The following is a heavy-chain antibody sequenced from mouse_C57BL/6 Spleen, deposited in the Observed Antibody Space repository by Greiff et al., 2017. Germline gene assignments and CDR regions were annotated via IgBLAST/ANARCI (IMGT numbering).Heavy chain of an antibody. J-gene: IGHJ4*01. Sequence: VQLQQSGAELVRPGASVTLSCKASGYTFTDYEMHWVKQTPVHGLEWIGAIAPETGGTAYNQKFKGKAILTADKSSSTAYMELRSLTSEDSAVYYCTRGGYDYDYAMGYWGQGTSGTVSS. V-gene: IGHV1-15*01. CDR3: TRGGYDYDYAMGY. CDR2: IAPETGGT. D-gene: IGHD2-4*01. CDR1: GYTFTDYE.